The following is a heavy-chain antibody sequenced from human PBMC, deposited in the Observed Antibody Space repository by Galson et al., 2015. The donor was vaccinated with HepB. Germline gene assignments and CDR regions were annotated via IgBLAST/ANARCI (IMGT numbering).Heavy chain of an antibody. CDR3: ASHFYGEDAFDI. D-gene: IGHD4-17*01. CDR1: GFTVRSNY. CDR2: TYSGGST. J-gene: IGHJ3*02. V-gene: IGHV3-53*01. Sequence: SLRLSCAASGFTVRSNYMSWVRQAPGKGLEWVSVTYSGGSTYYADSVKGRFTISRDNSKNTLYLQMNSLRAEDTAVYYCASHFYGEDAFDIWGQGTMVTVSS.